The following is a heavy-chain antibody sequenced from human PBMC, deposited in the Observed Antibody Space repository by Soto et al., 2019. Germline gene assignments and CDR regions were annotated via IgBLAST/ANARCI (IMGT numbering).Heavy chain of an antibody. CDR3: AKSLSSGRRYYFDS. CDR1: GFTFDAYA. Sequence: GGSLRLSCAASGFTFDAYAMHWVRQAPGKGLEWVSGINWNSDSIGYADSVKGRFTISRDNAKNSLYLQMNSLRTEDTALYYCAKSLSSGRRYYFDSWGLGTLVTVSS. J-gene: IGHJ4*02. CDR2: INWNSDSI. D-gene: IGHD6-19*01. V-gene: IGHV3-9*01.